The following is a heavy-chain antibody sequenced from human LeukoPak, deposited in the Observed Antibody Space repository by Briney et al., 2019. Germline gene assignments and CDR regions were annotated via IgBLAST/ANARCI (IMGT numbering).Heavy chain of an antibody. D-gene: IGHD2-2*02. CDR2: ISSSGSTI. Sequence: GGSLRLSCAASGFTFSDYYMSWIRQAPGKGLEWVSYISSSGSTIYYADSVKGRFTISRDSAKNSLYLQMNSLRAEDTAVYYCASSEPLLYGGVDYWGQGTLVTVSS. CDR1: GFTFSDYY. V-gene: IGHV3-11*01. CDR3: ASSEPLLYGGVDY. J-gene: IGHJ4*02.